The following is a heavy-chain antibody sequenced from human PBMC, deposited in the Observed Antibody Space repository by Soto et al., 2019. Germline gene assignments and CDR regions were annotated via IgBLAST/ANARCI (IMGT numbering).Heavy chain of an antibody. CDR3: ARDEGGYDILTGYYKAHHFDQ. V-gene: IGHV1-18*01. Sequence: QVQLVQSGAEVKKPGDSVKVSCKASGYTFGHFYITWVRQAPGQGLEWMGAISPHNRNTNYAEKFRGRVTMTTDTSTTTAYMELRSLRSDGTAVYYCARDEGGYDILTGYYKAHHFDQWGQGALVTVSS. CDR1: GYTFGHFY. CDR2: ISPHNRNT. D-gene: IGHD3-9*01. J-gene: IGHJ4*02.